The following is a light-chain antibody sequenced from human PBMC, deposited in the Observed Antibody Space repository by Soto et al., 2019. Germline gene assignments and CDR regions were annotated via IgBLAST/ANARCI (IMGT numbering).Light chain of an antibody. CDR2: GAS. J-gene: IGKJ1*01. V-gene: IGKV3-20*01. Sequence: EIVLTQSPGTLSLSPGERATLSCRASQSVSSNLAWYQQKPGQAPRLLIYGASSRATGIPDRFSGSGSETDFTLTITRLEPEDFAVYYCQQYSSSRTFGQGTKVDIK. CDR3: QQYSSSRT. CDR1: QSVSSN.